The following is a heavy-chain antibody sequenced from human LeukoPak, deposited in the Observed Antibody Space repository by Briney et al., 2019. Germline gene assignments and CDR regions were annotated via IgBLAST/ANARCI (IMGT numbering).Heavy chain of an antibody. CDR1: GFTFSSYA. CDR2: ISVSDDST. V-gene: IGHV3-23*01. Sequence: GGSLRLSCAASGFTFSSYAMTWVRQAPGKGLEWVSAISVSDDSTYYADSVKGQFTISRDNSKNTLYLQMNSLRAEDTAVYYCAKDRLSSRDGYNFNYWGQGTLVTVSS. CDR3: AKDRLSSRDGYNFNY. D-gene: IGHD5-24*01. J-gene: IGHJ4*02.